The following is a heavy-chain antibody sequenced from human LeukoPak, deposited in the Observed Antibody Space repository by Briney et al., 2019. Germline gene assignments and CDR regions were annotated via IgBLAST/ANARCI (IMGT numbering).Heavy chain of an antibody. CDR3: AAGYYMDV. CDR2: IYSGGST. D-gene: IGHD1-14*01. CDR1: GFTVSSNY. V-gene: IGHV3-53*01. Sequence: PAGGSLRLSCAASGFTVSSNYMSWVRQAPGKGLEWVSVIYSGGSTYYADFVKGRFTISRDNSKNTLYLQMNSLRAEDTAVYYCAAGYYMDVWGKGTTVTVSS. J-gene: IGHJ6*03.